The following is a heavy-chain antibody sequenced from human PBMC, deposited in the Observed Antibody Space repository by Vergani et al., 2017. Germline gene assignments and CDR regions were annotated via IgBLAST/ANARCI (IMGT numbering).Heavy chain of an antibody. CDR3: TTSKGEGVRYFDWLSPGNNWFDP. J-gene: IGHJ5*02. CDR2: IRSKANSYAT. V-gene: IGHV3-73*02. CDR1: GFTFSGSA. Sequence: EVQLVESGGGLVQPGGSLKLSCAASGFTFSGSAMHWVRQASGKGLEWVGRIRSKANSYATAYAASVKGRFTISRDDSKNTAYLQMNSLKTEDTAVYYCTTSKGEGVRYFDWLSPGNNWFDPWGQGTLVTVSS. D-gene: IGHD3-9*01.